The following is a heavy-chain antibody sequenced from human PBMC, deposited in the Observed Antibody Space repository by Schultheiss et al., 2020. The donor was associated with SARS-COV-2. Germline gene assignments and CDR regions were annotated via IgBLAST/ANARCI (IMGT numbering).Heavy chain of an antibody. J-gene: IGHJ5*02. CDR3: VRSPPTYGTHITWYDP. V-gene: IGHV3-74*01. Sequence: GGSLRLSCATSGFTFSSFWIHWVRQVQGKGLLWVSRINGDGSSTTYADSVKGRFTISRDNTKNTLYLQMNSLRAEDTAMYYCVRSPPTYGTHITWYDPWGQGTLVTVSS. CDR2: INGDGSST. CDR1: GFTFSSFW. D-gene: IGHD2-15*01.